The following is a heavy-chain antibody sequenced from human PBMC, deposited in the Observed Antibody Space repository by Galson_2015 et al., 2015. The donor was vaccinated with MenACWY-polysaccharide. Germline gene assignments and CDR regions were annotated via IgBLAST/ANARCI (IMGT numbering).Heavy chain of an antibody. J-gene: IGHJ3*02. CDR1: GFTFDDYA. Sequence: SLRLSCAASGFTFDDYAMHWVRQAPGKGLEWVSGISWNSASTGYADSVKGRFTISRDNAKNSLYLQMNSLRVEDTALYYCAKDILRAQYCSGGRCYPKGAFHIWGQGTMVTVSS. D-gene: IGHD2-15*01. V-gene: IGHV3-9*01. CDR3: AKDILRAQYCSGGRCYPKGAFHI. CDR2: ISWNSAST.